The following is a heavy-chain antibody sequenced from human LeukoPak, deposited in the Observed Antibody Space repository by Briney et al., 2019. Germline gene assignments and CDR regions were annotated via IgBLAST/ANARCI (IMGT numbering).Heavy chain of an antibody. V-gene: IGHV4-34*01. CDR2: INHSGSA. J-gene: IGHJ6*02. Sequence: SETLSLTCAVYGGSFSGYYWSWIRQPPGKGLEWIGEINHSGSASYHPSLKSRVTISVDTSKNQFSLRLNSVTAADTAVYYCTRGQTGSYVYYYYYGMDVWGQGTTVTVSS. CDR3: TRGQTGSYVYYYYYGMDV. CDR1: GGSFSGYY. D-gene: IGHD3-9*01.